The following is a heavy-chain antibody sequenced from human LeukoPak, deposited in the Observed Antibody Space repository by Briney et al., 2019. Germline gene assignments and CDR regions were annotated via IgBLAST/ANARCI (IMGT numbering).Heavy chain of an antibody. D-gene: IGHD1-26*01. V-gene: IGHV5-51*01. J-gene: IGHJ4*02. Sequence: GESLKISGTCSGYSFTSSLICWVRQMPGKVLEWMGIIYPGDSDSRYSSSFQGQVTISAAKSISTDYLQWNSMKASDTAMYYCARLFSHGCGDYWGQGTLVTVSS. CDR2: IYPGDSDS. CDR3: ARLFSHGCGDY. CDR1: GYSFTSSL.